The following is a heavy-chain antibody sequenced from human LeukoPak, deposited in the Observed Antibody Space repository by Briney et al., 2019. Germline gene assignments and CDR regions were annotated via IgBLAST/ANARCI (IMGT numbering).Heavy chain of an antibody. CDR1: GGSFSGYY. CDR2: INHSGST. Sequence: TSETLSLTCAVYGGSFSGYYWSWIRQPPGKGLEWIGEINHSGSTNYNPSLKSRVTISVDTSKNQFSLKLSSVTAADTAAYYCARLREYYDFWSGYYGFDYWGQGTLVTVSS. CDR3: ARLREYYDFWSGYYGFDY. J-gene: IGHJ4*02. D-gene: IGHD3-3*01. V-gene: IGHV4-34*01.